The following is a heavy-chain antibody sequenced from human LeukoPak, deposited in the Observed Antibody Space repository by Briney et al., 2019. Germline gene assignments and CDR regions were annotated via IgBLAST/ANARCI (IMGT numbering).Heavy chain of an antibody. CDR1: GFTFSSYA. Sequence: GGSLRLSCAASGFTFSSYAMSWVRQAPGKGLEWVSAISGSGGSTYYADSVKGRFTISRDNSKNTLYLQMNGLRAEDTAVYYCAKGERITIFGVVMHDAFDIWGQGTMVTVSS. CDR3: AKGERITIFGVVMHDAFDI. CDR2: ISGSGGST. D-gene: IGHD3-3*01. J-gene: IGHJ3*02. V-gene: IGHV3-23*01.